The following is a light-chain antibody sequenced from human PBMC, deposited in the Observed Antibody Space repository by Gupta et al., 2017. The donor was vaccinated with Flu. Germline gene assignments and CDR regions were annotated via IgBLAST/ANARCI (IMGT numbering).Light chain of an antibody. CDR1: QGISTW. Sequence: PSSVSASVGDRVTITCRASQGISTWLAWYQRKPGKAPRLLIYHASSLQTGVPPRFSGSGSGTDFTLTINSLQPEDFATYYCQQADSFPLTFGGGTKVEIK. V-gene: IGKV1-12*01. CDR2: HAS. J-gene: IGKJ4*01. CDR3: QQADSFPLT.